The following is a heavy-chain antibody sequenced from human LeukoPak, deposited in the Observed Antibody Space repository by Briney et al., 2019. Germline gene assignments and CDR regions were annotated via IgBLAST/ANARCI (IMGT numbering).Heavy chain of an antibody. CDR2: INPSGGST. CDR3: ARDLCGGDYYSEDVFDI. Sequence: ASVKVSCKASGYTFTSYYIHWVRQAPGQGLEWMGMINPSGGSTSYAQKFQGRLTMTRDTSTTTVYMELSSLRFEDTAVYYCARDLCGGDYYSEDVFDIWGQGTMVTVSS. V-gene: IGHV1-46*01. CDR1: GYTFTSYY. D-gene: IGHD2-21*02. J-gene: IGHJ3*02.